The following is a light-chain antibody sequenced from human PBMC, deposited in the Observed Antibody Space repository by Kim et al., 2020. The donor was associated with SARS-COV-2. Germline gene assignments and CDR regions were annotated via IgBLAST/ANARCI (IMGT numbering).Light chain of an antibody. J-gene: IGLJ1*01. V-gene: IGLV1-44*01. CDR1: TSNIGSNT. Sequence: QSVLTQPPLASGTPGQRVTISCSGSTSNIGSNTVNWYQQLPGTAPKLLIYSNNQRPSGVPDRFSGSKSGTSASLAISGLQSEDEADYYCAAWDDSLNASYVFGTGTKVTVL. CDR2: SNN. CDR3: AAWDDSLNASYV.